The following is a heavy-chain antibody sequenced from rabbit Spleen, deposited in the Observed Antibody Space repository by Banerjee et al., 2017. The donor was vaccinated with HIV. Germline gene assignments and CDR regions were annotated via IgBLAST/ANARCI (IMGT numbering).Heavy chain of an antibody. D-gene: IGHD1-1*01. CDR1: GFSFSSSYY. V-gene: IGHV1S40*01. Sequence: EESGGDLVKPGASLTLTCTASGFSFSSSYYMCWVRQAPGKGLEWIACMGVGTSGSTYYASWVNGRFTISKTSSTTVTLQMTSLTAADSATYFCARDLADVIGWNFNLWGPGTLVTVS. J-gene: IGHJ4*01. CDR2: MGVGTSGST. CDR3: ARDLADVIGWNFNL.